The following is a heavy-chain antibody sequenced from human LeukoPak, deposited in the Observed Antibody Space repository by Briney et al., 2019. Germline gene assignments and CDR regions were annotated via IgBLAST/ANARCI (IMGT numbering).Heavy chain of an antibody. V-gene: IGHV3-23*01. Sequence: GGPLRLSCGASGLPFSIFVTSGVRDAPGRAGVRVSPLDGVDSTIYFADSVNGRFTISRYNSKNTLYLQMSSLRAEDTAVYYGARDGLSTSKQVDAFEIWGQGTMVTVSS. J-gene: IGHJ3*02. CDR3: ARDGLSTSKQVDAFEI. D-gene: IGHD2-2*01. CDR1: GLPFSIFV. CDR2: LDGVDSTI.